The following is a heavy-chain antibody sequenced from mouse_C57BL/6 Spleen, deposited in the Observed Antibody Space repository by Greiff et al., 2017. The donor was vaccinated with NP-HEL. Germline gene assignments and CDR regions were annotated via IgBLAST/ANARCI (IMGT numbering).Heavy chain of an antibody. Sequence: QVQLQQPGAELVKPGASVKLSCKASGYTFTSYWMHWVKQRPGQGLEWIGMIHPNSGSTNYNEKFKSKATLTVDKSSSTAYMQLSSLTSEDSAVYYCASEKSYYYYDRDWFAYWGQGTLVTVSA. J-gene: IGHJ3*01. CDR1: GYTFTSYW. CDR2: IHPNSGST. D-gene: IGHD2-4*01. V-gene: IGHV1-64*01. CDR3: ASEKSYYYYDRDWFAY.